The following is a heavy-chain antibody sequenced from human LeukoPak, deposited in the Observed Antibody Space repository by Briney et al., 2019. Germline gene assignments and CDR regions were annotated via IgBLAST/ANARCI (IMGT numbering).Heavy chain of an antibody. Sequence: ASVKVSCKASGYTFTSYDINWVRQATGQGLEWMGWMNPNSGNTGYAQKFQGRVTITRNTSISTAYMELRSLRSDDTAVYYCARDCSSTSCYNYWGQGTLVTVSS. CDR2: MNPNSGNT. D-gene: IGHD2-2*02. V-gene: IGHV1-8*03. CDR3: ARDCSSTSCYNY. J-gene: IGHJ4*02. CDR1: GYTFTSYD.